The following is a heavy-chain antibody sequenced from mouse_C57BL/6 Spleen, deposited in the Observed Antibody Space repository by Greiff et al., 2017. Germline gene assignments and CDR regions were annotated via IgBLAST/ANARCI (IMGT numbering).Heavy chain of an antibody. J-gene: IGHJ2*01. CDR2: IFPGSGNT. D-gene: IGHD5-1*01. V-gene: IGHV1-76*01. Sequence: QVQLQQSGAELVRPGASVKLSCKASGYTFTDYYINWVKQRPGQGLEWIARIFPGSGNTYYNEKFKGKATLTAEKSSSTAYMQLSSLTSEDSAVYFCARGGSNYLGYRGQSTTLPISS. CDR1: GYTFTDYY. CDR3: ARGGSNYLGY.